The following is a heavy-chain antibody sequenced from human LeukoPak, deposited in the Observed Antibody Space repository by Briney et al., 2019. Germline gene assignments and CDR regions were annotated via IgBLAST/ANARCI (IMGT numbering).Heavy chain of an antibody. CDR3: ASSTYYDFWSGYSLDY. V-gene: IGHV1-69*13. CDR1: GGTFSSYA. J-gene: IGHJ4*02. CDR2: IIPIFGTA. Sequence: SVKVSCKASGGTFSSYAISWVRQAPGQGLEWMGGIIPIFGTANYAQKFQGRVTITADESTSTAYMELSSLRSEDTAVFYCASSTYYDFWSGYSLDYWGQGTLVTVSS. D-gene: IGHD3-3*01.